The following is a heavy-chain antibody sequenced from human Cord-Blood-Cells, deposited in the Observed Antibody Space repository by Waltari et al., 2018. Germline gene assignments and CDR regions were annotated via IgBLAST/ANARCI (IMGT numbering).Heavy chain of an antibody. CDR2: INHSGIT. Sequence: QVQLQQWGAGLLKPSETLSLTSAVYGGSFSGYYWSWFRQPPGKGLEWIGEINHSGITNYNPSLKSRVTISVDTSKNQFSLKLSSVTAADTAVYYCARVRHGFYFDYWGQGTLVTVSS. V-gene: IGHV4-34*01. J-gene: IGHJ4*02. CDR1: GGSFSGYY. CDR3: ARVRHGFYFDY.